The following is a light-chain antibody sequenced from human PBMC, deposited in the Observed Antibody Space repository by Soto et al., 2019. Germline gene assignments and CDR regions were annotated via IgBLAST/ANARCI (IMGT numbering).Light chain of an antibody. J-gene: IGKJ1*01. Sequence: DVQMTQSPSILSASVGDTVTITCRTSQSIVKWLAWFQQKPGKAPKLLISEASILQSGVPSRFSGSASGTEFTLTISGLKPDDFATYYCQQYFSDWTFGKGTKV. CDR2: EAS. V-gene: IGKV1-5*03. CDR3: QQYFSDWT. CDR1: QSIVKW.